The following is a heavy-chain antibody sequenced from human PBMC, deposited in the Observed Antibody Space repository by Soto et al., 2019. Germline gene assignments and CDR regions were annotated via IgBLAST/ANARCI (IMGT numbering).Heavy chain of an antibody. Sequence: QVQLVQSGAEVKKPGASVKVSCKASGYTFTSYGISWVRQAPGQGLEWMGWISAYNGNTNYAQKLQGRVTMTTDTFTSTGYMELRSPRSDYTAVYYCARDRSLLGYCSGGSCSQFDYWCQGALVTVSS. J-gene: IGHJ4*02. V-gene: IGHV1-18*01. CDR1: GYTFTSYG. D-gene: IGHD2-15*01. CDR3: ARDRSLLGYCSGGSCSQFDY. CDR2: ISAYNGNT.